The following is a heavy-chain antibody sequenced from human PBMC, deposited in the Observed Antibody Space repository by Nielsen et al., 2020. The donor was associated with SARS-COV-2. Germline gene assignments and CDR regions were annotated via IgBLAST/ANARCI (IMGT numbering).Heavy chain of an antibody. CDR3: ARGSWRNWFDP. CDR2: IYYSGST. J-gene: IGHJ5*02. CDR1: GGSISSYY. D-gene: IGHD6-13*01. V-gene: IGHV4-59*13. Sequence: LRLSCTVSGGSISSYYWSWIRQPPGKGLEWIGYIYYSGSTNYNPSLKSRVTISVDTSKNQFSLKLSSVTAADTAVYYCARGSWRNWFDPWGQGTLVTVSS.